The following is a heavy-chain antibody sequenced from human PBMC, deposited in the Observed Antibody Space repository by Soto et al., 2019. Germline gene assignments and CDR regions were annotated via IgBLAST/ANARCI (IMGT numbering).Heavy chain of an antibody. CDR3: ARVSSGYLLYYYYGMDV. D-gene: IGHD3-22*01. V-gene: IGHV1-69*05. Sequence: SVKVSCKASGGTFSSYAISWVRQAPGQGLEWMGGIIPIFGTANYAQKLQGRVTMTTDTSTSTAYMELRSLRSDDTAVYYCARVSSGYLLYYYYGMDVWGQGTTVTVSS. CDR1: GGTFSSYA. J-gene: IGHJ6*02. CDR2: IIPIFGTA.